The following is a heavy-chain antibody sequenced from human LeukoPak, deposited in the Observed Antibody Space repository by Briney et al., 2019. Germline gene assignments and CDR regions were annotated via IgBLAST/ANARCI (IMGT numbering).Heavy chain of an antibody. D-gene: IGHD3-10*01. CDR3: ARGPYGIDY. Sequence: ASETLSLTCTVSGGSTNSYYWSWIRQPPGKGLEWIGYIYYSGSTNYNPSLKSRVTISVDTSKNHFSLKLSSVTAADTAVYYCARGPYGIDYWGQGTLVTVSS. CDR1: GGSTNSYY. CDR2: IYYSGST. J-gene: IGHJ4*02. V-gene: IGHV4-59*01.